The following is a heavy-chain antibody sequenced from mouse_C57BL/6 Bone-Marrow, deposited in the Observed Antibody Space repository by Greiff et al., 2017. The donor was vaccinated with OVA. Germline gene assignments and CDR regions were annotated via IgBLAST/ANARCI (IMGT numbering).Heavy chain of an antibody. Sequence: QVQLQQPGAELVKPGASVKLSCKASGYTFTSYWMQWVKQRPGQGLEWIGEIEPSDSYTNYNQKFKGKATLTVDTSSSTAYKQLSGLTSEDAAVYYCASECFYAMDYWGQGTSVTVSS. CDR2: IEPSDSYT. J-gene: IGHJ4*01. CDR1: GYTFTSYW. V-gene: IGHV1-50*01. CDR3: ASECFYAMDY.